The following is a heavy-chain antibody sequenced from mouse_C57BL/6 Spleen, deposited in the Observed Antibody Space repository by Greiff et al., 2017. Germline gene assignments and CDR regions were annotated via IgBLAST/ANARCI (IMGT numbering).Heavy chain of an antibody. D-gene: IGHD1-1*01. CDR3: AREGGSSYPYYAMDY. V-gene: IGHV1-82*01. Sequence: VKLMESGPELVKPGASVKISCKASGYAFSSSWMNWVKQRPGKGLEWIGRIYPGDGDTNYNGKFKGKATLTADKSSSTAYMQLSSLTSEDSAVYFCAREGGSSYPYYAMDYWGQGTSVTVSS. CDR2: IYPGDGDT. J-gene: IGHJ4*01. CDR1: GYAFSSSW.